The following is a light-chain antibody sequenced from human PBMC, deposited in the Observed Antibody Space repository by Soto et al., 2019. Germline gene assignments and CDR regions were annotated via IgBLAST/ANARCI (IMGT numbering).Light chain of an antibody. CDR2: GAS. CDR3: QQYGSSPRT. Sequence: EIVLTQSPGTLSLSPGERATLSCRASQSVRNSYLAWYQQKPGQAPRLLIYGASSRATGIPDRFSGSGSGTDLTLTISRLEREDFAVYYCQQYGSSPRTFGQGTKVEIK. CDR1: QSVRNSY. J-gene: IGKJ1*01. V-gene: IGKV3-20*01.